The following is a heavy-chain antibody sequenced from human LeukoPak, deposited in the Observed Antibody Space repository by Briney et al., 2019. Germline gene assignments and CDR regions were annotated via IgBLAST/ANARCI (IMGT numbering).Heavy chain of an antibody. CDR1: SYSISSGYY. J-gene: IGHJ6*03. Sequence: SETLSLTCSVSSYSISSGYYWGWIRQPPGKGLEWIGSIYHSGSTYYNPSLKNRFTISVDTSKNQFSLNLSSVTAADTAVYYCARGAAATPRHYYYYYMDVWGKGTTVTISS. V-gene: IGHV4-38-2*02. D-gene: IGHD2-15*01. CDR3: ARGAAATPRHYYYYYMDV. CDR2: IYHSGST.